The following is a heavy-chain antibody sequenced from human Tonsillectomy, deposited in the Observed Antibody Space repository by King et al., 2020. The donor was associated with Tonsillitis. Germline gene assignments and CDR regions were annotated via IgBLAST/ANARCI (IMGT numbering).Heavy chain of an antibody. J-gene: IGHJ4*02. CDR2: ISFNGGEK. CDR1: GFSFHNYG. V-gene: IGHV3-30*03. D-gene: IGHD4-17*01. CDR3: AHLLTPDVEC. Sequence: VQLVESGGGVVQPGRSLRLACIGSGFSFHNYGIHWVRQAPGKGLEWLAIISFNGGEKFVADSVKGRFTISRDNSKNTAYLQMDNLRPDDTANYYCAHLLTPDVECWGRGTRVTVSS.